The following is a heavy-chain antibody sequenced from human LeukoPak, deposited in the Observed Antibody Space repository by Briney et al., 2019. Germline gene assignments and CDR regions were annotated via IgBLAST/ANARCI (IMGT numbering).Heavy chain of an antibody. CDR2: IWYDGSNK. CDR3: ARDLSAGTYYSYFDY. D-gene: IGHD3-10*01. CDR1: GFTFSSYG. V-gene: IGHV3-33*01. J-gene: IGHJ4*02. Sequence: GGSLRLSCAASGFTFSSYGVHWVRQAPGKGLEWVAVIWYDGSNKYYADSVKGRFTISRDNSKNTLYLQMNSLRAEDTAVYYCARDLSAGTYYSYFDYWGQGTLVTVSS.